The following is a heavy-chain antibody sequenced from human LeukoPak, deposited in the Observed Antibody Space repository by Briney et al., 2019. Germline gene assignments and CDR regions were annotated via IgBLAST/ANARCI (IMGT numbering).Heavy chain of an antibody. V-gene: IGHV4-59*01. CDR2: IYYSGST. D-gene: IGHD6-13*01. CDR3: ARIESSSWTAFDY. Sequence: SETLSLTCTVSGGSISSYYWSWIRQPAGKGLEWIGSIYYSGSTYYNPSLKSRVTISVDTSKNQFSLKLGSVTAADTAVYYCARIESSSWTAFDYWGQGTLVTVSS. J-gene: IGHJ4*02. CDR1: GGSISSYY.